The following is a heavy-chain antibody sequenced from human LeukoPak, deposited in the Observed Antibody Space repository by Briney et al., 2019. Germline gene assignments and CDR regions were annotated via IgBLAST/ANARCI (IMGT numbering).Heavy chain of an antibody. J-gene: IGHJ4*02. D-gene: IGHD6-13*01. CDR1: GFTFSSCA. CDR2: FSHNSDST. CDR3: AKHPSGTYYFDY. V-gene: IGHV3-23*01. Sequence: PGGSLRLSCAASGFTFSSCAMTWVRQAPGKGLEWVSTFSHNSDSTHYADSVKGRFTISRDSSKNTLYLQMNSLRAEDTAVYYCAKHPSGTYYFDYWGQGTLVTVSS.